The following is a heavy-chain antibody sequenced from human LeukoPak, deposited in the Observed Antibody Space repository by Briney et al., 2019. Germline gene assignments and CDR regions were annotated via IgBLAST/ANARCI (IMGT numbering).Heavy chain of an antibody. D-gene: IGHD5-18*01. V-gene: IGHV3-48*03. Sequence: GGSLRLSCAASGFTFSSYEMNWVRQAPGKGLEWVSYISSSGSTIYYADSVKGRFTISRDNAKNSLYLQMNSLRAEDTAVYYCARDRDVDTAMPWGKGTTVTVSS. J-gene: IGHJ6*04. CDR3: ARDRDVDTAMP. CDR1: GFTFSSYE. CDR2: ISSSGSTI.